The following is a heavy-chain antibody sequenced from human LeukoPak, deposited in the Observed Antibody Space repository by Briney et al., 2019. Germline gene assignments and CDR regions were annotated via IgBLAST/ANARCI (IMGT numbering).Heavy chain of an antibody. V-gene: IGHV4-39*07. D-gene: IGHD3-22*01. Sequence: PSETLSLTCTVSGGSISSSSYYWGWIRQPPGKGLEWIGSIYYSGSTYYNPSLKSRVTISVDTSKNQFSLKLSSVTAADTAVYYCAKSIYYYDTFVNAFDLWGQGTVVTVSS. J-gene: IGHJ3*01. CDR2: IYYSGST. CDR1: GGSISSSSYY. CDR3: AKSIYYYDTFVNAFDL.